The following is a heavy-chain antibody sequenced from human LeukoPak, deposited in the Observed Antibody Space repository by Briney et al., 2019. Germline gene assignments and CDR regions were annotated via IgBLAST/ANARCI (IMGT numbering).Heavy chain of an antibody. D-gene: IGHD6-19*01. CDR2: VRNNGATT. CDR3: AKVYHDSGCLIDY. J-gene: IGHJ4*02. Sequence: GGSLRLSCAASGFTFSNYAMTWVRQAPGKGLEWVSTVRNNGATTDYADSVKGRFTISRDDSKNTLYLQMNSLRAEDTAVYYCAKVYHDSGCLIDYWGQGTLVTVSS. V-gene: IGHV3-23*01. CDR1: GFTFSNYA.